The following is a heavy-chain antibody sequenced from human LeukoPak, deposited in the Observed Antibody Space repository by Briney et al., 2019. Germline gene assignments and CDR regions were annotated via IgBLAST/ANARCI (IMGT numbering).Heavy chain of an antibody. Sequence: GGSLRLSCGASGFTFSSHAMTWVRQAPGKGLEWVSAISISGDTTYYADAVKGRFTISRDNSKNTVYLQMNSLRAEDTAVYYCANEIRPNDYWGQGALVTVSS. CDR1: GFTFSSHA. CDR2: ISISGDTT. J-gene: IGHJ4*02. CDR3: ANEIRPNDY. V-gene: IGHV3-23*01. D-gene: IGHD4-17*01.